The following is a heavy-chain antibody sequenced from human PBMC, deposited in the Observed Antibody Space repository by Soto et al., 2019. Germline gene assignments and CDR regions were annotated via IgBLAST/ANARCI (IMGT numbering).Heavy chain of an antibody. CDR1: GGSFSGYY. CDR2: ISYSGST. Sequence: PSETLSLTCAVYGGSFSGYYWSWIRQPPGKGLQYIGYISYSGSTNYNPSLKSRVTISVDTSNNQFSLRLSSVTAADTAVYYCARDVGLQHDTGYYDFWSGKNNWFDPWGQGILVTVSS. D-gene: IGHD3-3*01. CDR3: ARDVGLQHDTGYYDFWSGKNNWFDP. J-gene: IGHJ5*02. V-gene: IGHV4-59*01.